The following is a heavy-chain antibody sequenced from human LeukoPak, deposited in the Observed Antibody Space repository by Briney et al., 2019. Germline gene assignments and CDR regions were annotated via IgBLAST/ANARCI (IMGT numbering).Heavy chain of an antibody. CDR3: AGGEYCTSTSCYLLDSGNWFDP. V-gene: IGHV4-34*01. J-gene: IGHJ5*02. CDR1: GGSFSGYY. CDR2: INHSGST. Sequence: SETLSLTCAVYGGSFSGYYWSWIRQPPGKGPEWIGEINHSGSTNYNPSLKSRVTISVDTSKNQFSLKLSSVTAADTAVYYCAGGEYCTSTSCYLLDSGNWFDPWGQGTLVTVSS. D-gene: IGHD2-2*01.